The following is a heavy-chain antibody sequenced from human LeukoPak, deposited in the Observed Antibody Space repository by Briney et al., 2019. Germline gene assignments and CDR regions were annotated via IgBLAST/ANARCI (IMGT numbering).Heavy chain of an antibody. CDR2: INGDGSWT. V-gene: IGHV3-74*01. CDR1: GNYW. J-gene: IGHJ4*02. CDR3: AREDTALVIAY. Sequence: PGGSLRLSCAASGNYWMHWVRQAPGKGLVWVSHINGDGSWTTYADSVKGRFTISKDNAKNTVYLQMNNLRAEDTAVYYCAREDTALVIAYWGQGTLVTVSS. D-gene: IGHD5-18*01.